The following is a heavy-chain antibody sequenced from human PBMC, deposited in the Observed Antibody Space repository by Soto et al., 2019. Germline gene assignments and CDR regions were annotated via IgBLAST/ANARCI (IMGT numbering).Heavy chain of an antibody. CDR1: GYTFTSYG. Sequence: ASVKVSCKASGYTFTSYGISWVRQAPGQGLEWMGWISAYNGNTNYAQKLQGRVTMTTDTSTSTAYMELRSLRSADTAVYYCARWKKVIVVVPAATHPPWTGSFDYWGQGTLVTVSS. D-gene: IGHD2-2*01. CDR2: ISAYNGNT. J-gene: IGHJ4*02. CDR3: ARWKKVIVVVPAATHPPWTGSFDY. V-gene: IGHV1-18*01.